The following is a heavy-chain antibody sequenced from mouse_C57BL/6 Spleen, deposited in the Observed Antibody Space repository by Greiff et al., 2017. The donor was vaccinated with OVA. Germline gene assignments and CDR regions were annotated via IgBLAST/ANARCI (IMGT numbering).Heavy chain of an antibody. CDR1: GYTFTSYW. CDR3: ARTDGYAMDY. Sequence: QVQLQQPGAELVRPGTSVKLSCKASGYTFTSYWMHWVKQRPGQGLEWIGVIDPSDSYTNYNQKFKGKATLTVDTSSSTAYMQLSSLTSEDSAVYYCARTDGYAMDYWGQGTSVTVSS. J-gene: IGHJ4*01. CDR2: IDPSDSYT. V-gene: IGHV1-59*01.